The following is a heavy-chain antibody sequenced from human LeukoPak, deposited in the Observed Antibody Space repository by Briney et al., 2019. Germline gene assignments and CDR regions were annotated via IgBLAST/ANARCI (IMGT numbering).Heavy chain of an antibody. D-gene: IGHD6-6*01. Sequence: TGGSLSLSCAASGFTFSSYGMHWVRQAPGKGLEWVAVISYDGSNKYYADSVKGRFTISRDNSKNTLYLQMNSLRAEDTAVYYCAKTSIAAPSPDYWGQGTLVTVSS. CDR1: GFTFSSYG. V-gene: IGHV3-30*18. J-gene: IGHJ4*02. CDR2: ISYDGSNK. CDR3: AKTSIAAPSPDY.